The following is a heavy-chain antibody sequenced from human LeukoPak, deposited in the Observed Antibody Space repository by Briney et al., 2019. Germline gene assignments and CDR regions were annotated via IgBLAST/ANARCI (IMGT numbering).Heavy chain of an antibody. Sequence: PGGSLRLSCAASEFTFSRYGMHWVRQAPGKGLEWVAVISYDGSNKYYGDSVKGRFTISRDNSKNTLYLQMNSLRAEDTAVYYCAKDQVGSSWSFQLFDYWGQGTLVTVSS. CDR2: ISYDGSNK. J-gene: IGHJ4*02. D-gene: IGHD6-13*01. CDR3: AKDQVGSSWSFQLFDY. CDR1: EFTFSRYG. V-gene: IGHV3-30*18.